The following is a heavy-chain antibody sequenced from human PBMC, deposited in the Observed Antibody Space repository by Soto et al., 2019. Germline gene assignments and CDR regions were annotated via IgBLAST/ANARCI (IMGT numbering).Heavy chain of an antibody. Sequence: SETLSLTCAVSGYSISSGYYWGWIRQPPGKGLEWIGSIYHSGSTYYNPSLKSRVTISVDTSKNQFSLKLSPVTAADTAVYYCARDLSSSGWYSRGGYFDYWGQGTPVTVSS. J-gene: IGHJ4*02. CDR3: ARDLSSSGWYSRGGYFDY. CDR2: IYHSGST. CDR1: GYSISSGYY. D-gene: IGHD6-19*01. V-gene: IGHV4-38-2*02.